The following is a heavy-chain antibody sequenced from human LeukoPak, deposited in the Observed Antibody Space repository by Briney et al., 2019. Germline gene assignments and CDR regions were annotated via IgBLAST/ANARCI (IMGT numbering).Heavy chain of an antibody. V-gene: IGHV4-34*01. CDR2: INHSGST. CDR3: ARRFRVPFDP. D-gene: IGHD2-2*01. Sequence: PSETLSLTCAVYGGSFSGYYWSWIRQPPGKGLEWIGEINHSGSTNYNPSLKSRVTISVDTSKNQFSLKLSSVTAADTAVHYCARRFRVPFDPWGQGTLVTVSS. J-gene: IGHJ5*02. CDR1: GGSFSGYY.